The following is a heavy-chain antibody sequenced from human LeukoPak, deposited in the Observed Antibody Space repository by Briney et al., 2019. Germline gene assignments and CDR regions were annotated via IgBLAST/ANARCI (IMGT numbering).Heavy chain of an antibody. J-gene: IGHJ5*02. CDR2: INHSGST. V-gene: IGHV4-34*01. D-gene: IGHD1-26*01. Sequence: SETLSLTCAVYGGSFSGYYWSWIRQPPGKGLEWIGEINHSGSTNYNPSLKSRVTISVDTSKNQFSLKPSSVTAADTAVYYCARGRGSRFSYNWFDPWGQGTLVTVSS. CDR3: ARGRGSRFSYNWFDP. CDR1: GGSFSGYY.